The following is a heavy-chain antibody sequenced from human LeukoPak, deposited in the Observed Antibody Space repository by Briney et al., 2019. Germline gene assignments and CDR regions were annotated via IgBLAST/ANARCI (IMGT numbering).Heavy chain of an antibody. V-gene: IGHV4-59*01. CDR3: ARGAYCGGDCVYYFDY. J-gene: IGHJ4*02. D-gene: IGHD2-21*01. CDR1: GDSISNYY. CDR2: IYYSGST. Sequence: SETLSLTCTVSGDSISNYYWNWIRQPPGKGLEWIGYIYYSGSTKYNPSLKSRVTISVDTSKNQFSLKLSSVTAADTAVYYCARGAYCGGDCVYYFDYWGQGTLVTVSS.